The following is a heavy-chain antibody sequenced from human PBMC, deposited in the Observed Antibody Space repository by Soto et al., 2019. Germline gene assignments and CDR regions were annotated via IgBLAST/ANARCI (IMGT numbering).Heavy chain of an antibody. CDR2: TTYDGVIK. D-gene: IGHD1-1*01. CDR3: AGALENPYFYYGLNV. J-gene: IGHJ6*02. CDR1: VFSCSSYG. V-gene: IGHV3-30*03. Sequence: GGSLRVSCAASVFSCSSYGMEWVRLAPGKGLEWVAATTYDGVIKHYVDSVKGRFTISRDNSKNTLYLQMNSLRVEDTATYYCAGALENPYFYYGLNVWGQGTTVTVSS.